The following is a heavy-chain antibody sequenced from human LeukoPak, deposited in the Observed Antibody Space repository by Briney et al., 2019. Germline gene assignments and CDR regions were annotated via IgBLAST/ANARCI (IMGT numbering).Heavy chain of an antibody. Sequence: GGSLRLSCAASGFTFSSYSMNWFRQASGKGLEWVSYISSSGNTIDYADSVKGRFTISRDNAKNSLYLQMVSLRAEDTAVYYCARLRGYSYGYGDYWGQGTLVTVSS. CDR1: GFTFSSYS. D-gene: IGHD5-18*01. J-gene: IGHJ4*02. CDR3: ARLRGYSYGYGDY. CDR2: ISSSGNTI. V-gene: IGHV3-48*04.